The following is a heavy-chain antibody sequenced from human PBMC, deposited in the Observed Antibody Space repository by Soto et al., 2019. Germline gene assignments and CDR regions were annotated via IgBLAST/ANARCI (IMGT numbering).Heavy chain of an antibody. CDR1: GFTFSSYA. CDR2: ISYDGSNK. CDR3: ARDRYSYCGGDCYVEH. J-gene: IGHJ1*01. Sequence: QVQLVESGGGVVQPGRSLRLSCAASGFTFSSYAMHWVRQAPGKGLEWVAVISYDGSNKYYADSVKGRISISRDNXKXXLYVQMNSLRAEDTAVYYCARDRYSYCGGDCYVEHWGQGTLVTVSS. V-gene: IGHV3-30-3*01. D-gene: IGHD2-21*02.